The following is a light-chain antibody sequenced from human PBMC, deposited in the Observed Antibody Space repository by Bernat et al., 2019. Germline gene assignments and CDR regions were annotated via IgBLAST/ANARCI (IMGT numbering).Light chain of an antibody. CDR1: QAISRS. J-gene: IGKJ4*01. V-gene: IGKV1D-12*01. Sequence: DIQMTQSPSSVSASVGDRVTITCRASQAISRSLAWYQQIPGKAPKLLISAASSLQSGVPSRFSGGGSGTDFTLSINNLQPEDFATYYCPQANSFPLTFGGGTKVE. CDR2: AAS. CDR3: PQANSFPLT.